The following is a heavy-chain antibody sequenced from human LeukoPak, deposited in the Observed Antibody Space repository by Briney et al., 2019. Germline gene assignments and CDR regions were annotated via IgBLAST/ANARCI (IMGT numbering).Heavy chain of an antibody. Sequence: SETLSLTCAVSGYSLGKNYYWGWIRQPPGKGLEWIGRIYGTGSTSYNPSLMNRVTMSVDTSKNHFSLRLTSVTAADTAVYYCARYDSRGSASTRFDYWGQGILVTISS. D-gene: IGHD3-16*01. CDR3: ARYDSRGSASTRFDY. V-gene: IGHV4-38-2*01. J-gene: IGHJ4*02. CDR1: GYSLGKNYY. CDR2: IYGTGST.